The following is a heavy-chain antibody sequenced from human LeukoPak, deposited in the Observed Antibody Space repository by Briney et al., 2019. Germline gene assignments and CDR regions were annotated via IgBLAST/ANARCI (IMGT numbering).Heavy chain of an antibody. CDR3: ASSIAAAPNWFDP. Sequence: GGSLRLSCAASGFTFSSYWMSWVRQAPGKVLEWVANIKQDGSEKYYVDSVKGRFTISRDNAKNSLYLQMNSLRAEDTAVYYCASSIAAAPNWFDPWGQGTLVTVSS. CDR1: GFTFSSYW. J-gene: IGHJ5*02. CDR2: IKQDGSEK. V-gene: IGHV3-7*01. D-gene: IGHD6-13*01.